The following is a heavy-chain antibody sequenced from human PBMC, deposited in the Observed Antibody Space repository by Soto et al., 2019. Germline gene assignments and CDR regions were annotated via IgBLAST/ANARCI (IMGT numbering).Heavy chain of an antibody. V-gene: IGHV1-2*02. CDR1: GYTFTGHY. CDR3: GRGRSGQIVVFY. CDR2: IGPESGAT. Sequence: ASVKVSCKASGYTFTGHYIHWVRQAPEQGPEWMGEIGPESGATRYAQKFQGRVTMTRDTSITTVYMELNNLSPDDTAVYYCGRGRSGQIVVFYWGQGTPVTVSS. D-gene: IGHD1-26*01. J-gene: IGHJ4*02.